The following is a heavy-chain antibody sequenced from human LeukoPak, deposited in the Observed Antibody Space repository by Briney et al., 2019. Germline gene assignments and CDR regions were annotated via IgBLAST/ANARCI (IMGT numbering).Heavy chain of an antibody. CDR3: ARQGYSGHSQGAADY. CDR1: GFTFTSYG. V-gene: IGHV1-18*01. Sequence: GGSLRLSCAASGFTFTSYGISWVRQAPGQGLEWMGWISAYNGNTNYAQKFQGRVTMTTDTSTSTAHMELRSLRSDDTAVYYCARQGYSGHSQGAADYWGQGTLVTVSS. CDR2: ISAYNGNT. J-gene: IGHJ4*02. D-gene: IGHD4-23*01.